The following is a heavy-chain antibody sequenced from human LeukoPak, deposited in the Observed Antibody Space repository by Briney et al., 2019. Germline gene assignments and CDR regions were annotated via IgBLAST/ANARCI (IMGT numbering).Heavy chain of an antibody. Sequence: ASVKVSCKASGYTFTGYYMHWVRQAPGQGREWMGWINPNSGGTNYAQKFQGRVTMTRDTSISTAYMELSRLRSDDTAVYYCARVSGGSYYRFDYWGQGTLVTVSS. CDR3: ARVSGGSYYRFDY. CDR2: INPNSGGT. D-gene: IGHD1-26*01. CDR1: GYTFTGYY. J-gene: IGHJ4*02. V-gene: IGHV1-2*02.